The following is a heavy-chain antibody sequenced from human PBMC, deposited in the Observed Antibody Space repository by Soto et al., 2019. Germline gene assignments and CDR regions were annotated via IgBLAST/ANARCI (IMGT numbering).Heavy chain of an antibody. Sequence: ASLKVSCKASGYTFTSYGISWVRQAPGQGLEWMGWVSAYNGNTKYAQKLQGRVTMTTDTSTSTAYMELRSLRSDDTAVYYCARDSQGDIVFVPAVYYYYYGMDVWGQGTTVTVSS. J-gene: IGHJ6*02. CDR3: ARDSQGDIVFVPAVYYYYYGMDV. CDR2: VSAYNGNT. D-gene: IGHD2-2*01. CDR1: GYTFTSYG. V-gene: IGHV1-18*01.